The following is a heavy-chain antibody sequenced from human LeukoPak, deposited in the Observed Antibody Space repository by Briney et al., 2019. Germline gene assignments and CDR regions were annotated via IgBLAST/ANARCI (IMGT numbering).Heavy chain of an antibody. J-gene: IGHJ4*02. CDR1: GFTFSSYA. V-gene: IGHV3-23*01. Sequence: GGSLRLSCAASGFTFSSYAMSWVRQAPGKGLEWVSAISGSGGSTYYADSVKGRFTISRDNSKNTLYLQMNSLRAEDTAVYYCAKDITYYYDSGIDYWGQGTLVTVSS. D-gene: IGHD3-22*01. CDR2: ISGSGGST. CDR3: AKDITYYYDSGIDY.